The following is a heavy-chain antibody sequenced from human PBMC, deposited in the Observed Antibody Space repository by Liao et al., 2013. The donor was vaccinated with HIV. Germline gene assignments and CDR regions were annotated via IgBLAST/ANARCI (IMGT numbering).Heavy chain of an antibody. D-gene: IGHD1-14*01. Sequence: QVQLQESGPGLVKPSETLSLTCTVSGSSITGYYWSWIRQPAGKGLEWIGRVYTSGTTSYNPSLKSRVILLPDTSKNQFSLRLSSVTAADTAIYFCARGRNTFDVWGQGTMVTVSS. CDR2: VYTSGTT. CDR1: GSSITGYY. CDR3: ARGRNTFDV. V-gene: IGHV4-4*07. J-gene: IGHJ3*01.